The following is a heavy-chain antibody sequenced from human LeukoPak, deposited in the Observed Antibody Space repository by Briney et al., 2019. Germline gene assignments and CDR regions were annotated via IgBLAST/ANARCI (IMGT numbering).Heavy chain of an antibody. V-gene: IGHV1-2*02. J-gene: IGHJ6*02. CDR2: INPNSGGT. Sequence: ASVKVSCMASGYTFTCYYMHWVRQAPGQGREWMGWINPNSGGTNYAQKVQGRVTMTRDTSISTAYMELSRLRSDDTAVYYCARALVVPAAPDLYYYYGMDVWGQGTTVTVSS. D-gene: IGHD2-2*01. CDR3: ARALVVPAAPDLYYYYGMDV. CDR1: GYTFTCYY.